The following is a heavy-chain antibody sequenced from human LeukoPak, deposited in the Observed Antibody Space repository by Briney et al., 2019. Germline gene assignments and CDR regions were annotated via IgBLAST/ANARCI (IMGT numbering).Heavy chain of an antibody. CDR1: VCSIISYF. D-gene: IGHD1-26*01. Sequence: SETLSLTCTVCVCSIISYFWSWIRQPAGKGREWIGRIYTSGSTNYNPSLKSRVTMSVDTSKNQSSLKLSSVTAADTAVYYCAREVVGAIQVGIYFDYWGQGTLVTVSS. V-gene: IGHV4-4*07. J-gene: IGHJ4*02. CDR2: IYTSGST. CDR3: AREVVGAIQVGIYFDY.